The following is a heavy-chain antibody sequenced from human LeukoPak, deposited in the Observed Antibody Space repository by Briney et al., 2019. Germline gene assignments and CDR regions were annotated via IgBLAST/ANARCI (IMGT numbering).Heavy chain of an antibody. J-gene: IGHJ1*01. D-gene: IGHD4-17*01. CDR2: ISSSSNYK. Sequence: GGSLRLSCAASGFTFSTYSMNWVRQPPGKGLEWVSSISSSSNYKYYADSVKGRFSISRDDAKNLLFLQMNGLRVEDTAVYYCARGMSTATTCYLEHWGQGTLVTVPS. V-gene: IGHV3-21*06. CDR1: GFTFSTYS. CDR3: ARGMSTATTCYLEH.